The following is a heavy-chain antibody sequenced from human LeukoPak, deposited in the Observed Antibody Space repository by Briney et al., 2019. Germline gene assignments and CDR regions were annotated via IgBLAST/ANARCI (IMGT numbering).Heavy chain of an antibody. V-gene: IGHV4-39*07. D-gene: IGHD3-10*01. CDR3: ARGRGEGRGISMVRGVRAPSYNWFDP. J-gene: IGHJ5*02. CDR2: IYYSGST. Sequence: PSETLSLTCTVSGGSISSSSYYWGWIRQPPGKGLEWIGSIYYSGSTYYNPSLKSRVTISVDTSENQFSLRLSSVTAADTAVYYCARGRGEGRGISMVRGVRAPSYNWFDPWGHGTLVTVSS. CDR1: GGSISSSSYY.